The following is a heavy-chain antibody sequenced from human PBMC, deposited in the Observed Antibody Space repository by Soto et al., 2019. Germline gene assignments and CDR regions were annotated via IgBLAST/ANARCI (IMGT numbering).Heavy chain of an antibody. CDR3: TREQSDDNYFDP. Sequence: SETLSLTCTVSGAALSSGGYFYIWVRQPLGKGLEWLGYIYYSGGTNYNPSLKSRVTISLDKSKSQFSLRLISVTAADTAVYYCTREQSDDNYFDPWGQGTLVTVSS. V-gene: IGHV4-61*08. D-gene: IGHD6-19*01. CDR2: IYYSGGT. J-gene: IGHJ5*02. CDR1: GAALSSGGYF.